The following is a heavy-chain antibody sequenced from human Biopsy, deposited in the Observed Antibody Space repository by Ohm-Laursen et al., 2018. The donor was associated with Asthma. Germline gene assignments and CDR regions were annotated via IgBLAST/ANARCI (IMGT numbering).Heavy chain of an antibody. J-gene: IGHJ5*02. CDR3: AKITTDRQKANNWFDP. V-gene: IGHV3-23*01. Sequence: SLRLSCAASGFTFGDYWMSWVRQAPGKGLEWVSSISASGVRTFYADSVKGRFTVSRDSSRNPLYLQLSTLRVEDTAVYFCAKITTDRQKANNWFDPWGQGTLVTVSS. CDR1: GFTFGDYW. CDR2: ISASGVRT. D-gene: IGHD3-22*01.